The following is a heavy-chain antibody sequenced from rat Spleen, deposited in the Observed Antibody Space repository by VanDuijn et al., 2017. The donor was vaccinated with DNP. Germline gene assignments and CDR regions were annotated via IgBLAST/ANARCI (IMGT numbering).Heavy chain of an antibody. Sequence: EVQLVESGGGPVQPGRSLKLSCVASGFIFSNYWMTWVRQAPTKGLEWVAYISTGGGSTYYRDSVNGRFTISRDNAKSTLYLQVNSLRSEDTATYYCTSNPHIRTAAPFDYWGQGVMVTVSS. CDR1: GFIFSNYW. J-gene: IGHJ2*01. CDR2: ISTGGGST. CDR3: TSNPHIRTAAPFDY. V-gene: IGHV5-27*01. D-gene: IGHD3-8*01.